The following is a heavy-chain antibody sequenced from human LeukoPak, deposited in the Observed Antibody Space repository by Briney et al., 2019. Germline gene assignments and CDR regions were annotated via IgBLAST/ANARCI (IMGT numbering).Heavy chain of an antibody. CDR1: GFTFSSYG. V-gene: IGHV3-30*03. Sequence: GGSLRLSCVASGFTFSSYGMHWVRQAPGQGLEWVALISFDGSNKYYADSVKGRFTISRDNSKNTLYLQMNSLRAEDTAIYYCARGRRMGSSSFNWFDPWGQGTLVTVSS. D-gene: IGHD6-13*01. CDR2: ISFDGSNK. J-gene: IGHJ5*02. CDR3: ARGRRMGSSSFNWFDP.